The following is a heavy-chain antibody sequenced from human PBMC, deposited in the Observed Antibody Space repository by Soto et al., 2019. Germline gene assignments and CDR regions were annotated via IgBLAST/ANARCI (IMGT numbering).Heavy chain of an antibody. CDR1: GYTFTSYG. Sequence: ASVKVSCKASGYTFTSYGIHLVRHAPGQRLEWMGWINAANGDTKYSPKFQGRVTITRDTSASTAYMELSSLRSEDTAVYYCVRRHVSATGIDWFDPWGQGTLVTVYS. CDR2: INAANGDT. CDR3: VRRHVSATGIDWFDP. D-gene: IGHD6-13*01. J-gene: IGHJ5*02. V-gene: IGHV1-3*01.